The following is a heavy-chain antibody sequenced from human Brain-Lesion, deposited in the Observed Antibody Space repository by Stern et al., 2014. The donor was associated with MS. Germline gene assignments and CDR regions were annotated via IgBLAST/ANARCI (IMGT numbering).Heavy chain of an antibody. Sequence: VQLVESGAEVKKPGESLKISCKGSGYRFTSNLIGWVRQVPVQGLEWMGIIWPVGSETGDSPSFQGQVPISADKSISTAYLQWSSLQASDTAMYYCARRGDSSSSGFDYWGQGTLVIVSS. CDR1: GYRFTSNL. V-gene: IGHV5-51*01. J-gene: IGHJ4*02. CDR2: IWPVGSET. CDR3: ARRGDSSSSGFDY. D-gene: IGHD6-6*01.